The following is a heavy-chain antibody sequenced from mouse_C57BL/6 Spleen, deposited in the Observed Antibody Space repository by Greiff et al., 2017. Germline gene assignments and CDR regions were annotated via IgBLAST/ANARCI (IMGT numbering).Heavy chain of an antibody. CDR2: INPSNGGT. J-gene: IGHJ2*01. V-gene: IGHV1-53*01. D-gene: IGHD1-1*01. Sequence: QVQLQQPGTELFTPGSSVPLSCKASGYTFTSYWMHWVKQRPGQGLEWIGNINPSNGGTNYNEKFKSKATLTVDKSSSTAYMQLSSLTSEDSAVYYCARDHYGSSFDHWRQGTTLTVSS. CDR3: ARDHYGSSFDH. CDR1: GYTFTSYW.